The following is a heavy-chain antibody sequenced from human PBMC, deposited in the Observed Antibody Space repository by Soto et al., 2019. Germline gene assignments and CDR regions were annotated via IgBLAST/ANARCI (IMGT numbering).Heavy chain of an antibody. J-gene: IGHJ4*02. D-gene: IGHD4-17*01. CDR1: GGSMSRYY. CDR2: IHYTGST. CDR3: VRGTTVTAYYFDY. Sequence: SETLSLTCTVSGGSMSRYYWTWIRQPPGKGLEWIGNIHYTGSTNYNPSLKSRVTISVDRSKNQFSLKLSSVTAADTAVYYCVRGTTVTAYYFDYWGQGTLVPVSP. V-gene: IGHV4-59*12.